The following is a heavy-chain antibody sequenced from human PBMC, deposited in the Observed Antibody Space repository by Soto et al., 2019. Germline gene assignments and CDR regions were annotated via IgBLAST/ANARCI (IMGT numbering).Heavy chain of an antibody. J-gene: IGHJ4*02. CDR1: GYTFTSYG. V-gene: IGHV1-3*01. Sequence: ASVKVSCKASGYTFTSYGISWVRQAPGQRLEWMGWINAGNGNTKYSQKFQGRVTITRDTSASTAYMELSSLRSEDTAVYYCARAVAVAADFDYWGQGTLVTV. CDR2: INAGNGNT. CDR3: ARAVAVAADFDY. D-gene: IGHD6-19*01.